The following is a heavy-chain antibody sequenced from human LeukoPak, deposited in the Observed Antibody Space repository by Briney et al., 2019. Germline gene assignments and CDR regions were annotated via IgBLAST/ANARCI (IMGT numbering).Heavy chain of an antibody. V-gene: IGHV1-18*01. CDR1: GYTFTSYG. CDR3: ARDHYYGSGSYNWFDP. D-gene: IGHD3-10*01. Sequence: ASVKVSCKASGYTFTSYGISWVRQAPGQGLEWMGWISAYNGNTNYAQKLQGRVTMTTDTSTSIAYMELRSLRSDDTAVYYCARDHYYGSGSYNWFDPWGQGTLVTVSS. J-gene: IGHJ5*02. CDR2: ISAYNGNT.